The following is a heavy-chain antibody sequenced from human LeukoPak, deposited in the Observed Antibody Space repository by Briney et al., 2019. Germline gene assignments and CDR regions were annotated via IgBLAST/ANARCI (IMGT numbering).Heavy chain of an antibody. J-gene: IGHJ4*02. V-gene: IGHV1-18*01. D-gene: IGHD3-22*01. CDR2: ISAYNGNT. Sequence: GASVKVSCKASGYTFTSYGISWVRQAPGQGLEWMGWISAYNGNTNCAQKLQGRVTMTTDKSTSTAYMELRSLRSDDTAVYYCASTPYYDTTGYNYWGQGTLVTVSS. CDR3: ASTPYYDTTGYNY. CDR1: GYTFTSYG.